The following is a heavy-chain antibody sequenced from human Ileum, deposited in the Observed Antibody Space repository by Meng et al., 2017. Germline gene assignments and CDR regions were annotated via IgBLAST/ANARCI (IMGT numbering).Heavy chain of an antibody. CDR3: VRAVVVRQTSHFDN. CDR1: EFTFSDYS. D-gene: IGHD3-10*01. V-gene: IGHV3-21*04. J-gene: IGHJ4*02. Sequence: GGSLRLSCAASEFTFSDYSMVWVRQAPGKGLEWVSSISSSSSYIYYADSVKGRFTISRDNAKNSLYLQMNSLRAEDTAVYFCVRAVVVRQTSHFDNWGQGTLVTVSS. CDR2: ISSSSSYI.